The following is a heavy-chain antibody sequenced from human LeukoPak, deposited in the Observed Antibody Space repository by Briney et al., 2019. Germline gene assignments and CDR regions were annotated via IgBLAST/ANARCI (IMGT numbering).Heavy chain of an antibody. J-gene: IGHJ4*02. D-gene: IGHD3-3*01. CDR1: GFTFSSYW. V-gene: IGHV3-74*01. Sequence: GGSLRLSCAASGFTFSSYWMHWVRQAPGKGLVWVSRINTDGSSTSYADSVKGRFTISRDNAKNTLYLQMNSLRAEDTAVYYCARAGPTSESYYDFWSGYYTHFDYWGQGTLVTVSS. CDR3: ARAGPTSESYYDFWSGYYTHFDY. CDR2: INTDGSST.